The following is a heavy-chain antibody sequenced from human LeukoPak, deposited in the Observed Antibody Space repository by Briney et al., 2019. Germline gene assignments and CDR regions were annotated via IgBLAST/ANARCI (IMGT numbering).Heavy chain of an antibody. CDR3: AGGRYSSGWGADY. V-gene: IGHV3-21*01. CDR1: GFTFSSYS. J-gene: IGHJ4*02. CDR2: ISSSSSYI. D-gene: IGHD6-19*01. Sequence: GGSLRLSCAASGFTFSSYSMNWVRQAPGKGLEWVSSISSSSSYIYYADSVKGRFTISRDNAKNSLCLQMNSLRAEDTAVYYCAGGRYSSGWGADYWGQGTLVTVSS.